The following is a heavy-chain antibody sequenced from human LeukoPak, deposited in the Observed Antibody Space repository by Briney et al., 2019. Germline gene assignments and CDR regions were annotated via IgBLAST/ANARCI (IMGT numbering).Heavy chain of an antibody. Sequence: GGSLRLSCAASGFTFSSYWMHWVRQAPGKGLEWVANIKEDGSEKYYADSVKGRFTISRDNAKKSLYLQMNSLRAEDTAVYYCARPELPGWSVLFDFWGQGTLVTVSS. CDR3: ARPELPGWSVLFDF. V-gene: IGHV3-7*01. CDR1: GFTFSSYW. CDR2: IKEDGSEK. D-gene: IGHD2-15*01. J-gene: IGHJ4*02.